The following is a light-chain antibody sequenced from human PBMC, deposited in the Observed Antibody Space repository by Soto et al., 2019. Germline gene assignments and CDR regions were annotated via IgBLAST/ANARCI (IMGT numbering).Light chain of an antibody. CDR3: QHYNSSPPIT. V-gene: IGKV3-20*01. CDR1: QSVSSNY. CDR2: GAS. Sequence: EIVLTQSPGTLSLSPGERGALSCRASQSVSSNYVAWYQQKPGQAPRLLISGASNRATGTPDRFRGSGSGTEFTLTISRLEPEDFAVYYCQHYNSSPPITFGQGTRLEIK. J-gene: IGKJ5*01.